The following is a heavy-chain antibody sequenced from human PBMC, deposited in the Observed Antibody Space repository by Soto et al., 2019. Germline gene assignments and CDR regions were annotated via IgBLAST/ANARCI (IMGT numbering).Heavy chain of an antibody. D-gene: IGHD3-22*01. CDR3: SRDAAVVITFYYGMDV. Sequence: PGGLLRLSCGACGLTICRYRMNRVRQAPGKGLEWVSSISSSSSYIYYADSVKGRFTISRDNAKNSLYLQMNSLRAEDTAVYYCSRDAAVVITFYYGMDVWGQGTTVTVSS. CDR2: ISSSSSYI. CDR1: GLTICRYR. J-gene: IGHJ6*02. V-gene: IGHV3-21*01.